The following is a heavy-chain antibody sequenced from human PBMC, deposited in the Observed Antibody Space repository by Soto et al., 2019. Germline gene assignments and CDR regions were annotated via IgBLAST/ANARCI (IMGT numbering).Heavy chain of an antibody. D-gene: IGHD3-22*01. J-gene: IGHJ5*02. CDR2: INAGNGNT. Sequence: ASVKVSCKASGYTFTIYAMHWVRQAPGQRLEWMGWINAGNGNTKYSQKFQGRVTITRDTSASTAYMELSSLRSEDTAVYYCAREDSSGYTNWFDPWGQGTLVTVSS. CDR1: GYTFTIYA. CDR3: AREDSSGYTNWFDP. V-gene: IGHV1-3*01.